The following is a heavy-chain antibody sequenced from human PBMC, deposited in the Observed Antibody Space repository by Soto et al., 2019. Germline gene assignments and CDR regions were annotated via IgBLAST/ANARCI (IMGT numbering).Heavy chain of an antibody. CDR3: ARKPGKTGTTYYFDY. CDR2: IDWDDDK. CDR1: GFSLSTSGMF. D-gene: IGHD1-7*01. J-gene: IGHJ4*02. V-gene: IGHV2-70*01. Sequence: SGPTLVNPTQSLTLTCTFSGFSLSTSGMFVSWIRQPPGKALELLALIDWDDDKYYSTSLKTRLTISKDTSKTQVVLTLSNMHHVDTATYYCARKPGKTGTTYYFDYWGPGILVTVSS.